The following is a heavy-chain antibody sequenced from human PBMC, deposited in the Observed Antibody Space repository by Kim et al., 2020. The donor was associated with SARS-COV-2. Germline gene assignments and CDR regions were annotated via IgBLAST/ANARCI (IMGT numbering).Heavy chain of an antibody. Sequence: GGSLRLSCAASGFTFNNYAMHWVRQAPGKGLEWVAVISHDGGTQYYSDSVQGRFSISRDNSKNTLYLQINSLRPEDTAAYYCSRDMFLGVPAYLYYCRQ. D-gene: IGHD3-10*01. V-gene: IGHV3-30*04. CDR3: SRDMFLGVPAYLYY. CDR1: GFTFNNYA. J-gene: IGHJ4*02. CDR2: ISHDGGTQ.